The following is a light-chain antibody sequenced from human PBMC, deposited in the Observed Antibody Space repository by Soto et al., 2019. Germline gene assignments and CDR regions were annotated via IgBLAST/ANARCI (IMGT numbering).Light chain of an antibody. CDR3: FSYGGTNNWV. Sequence: QPVLTQPPSASGSPGQSVTISCTGTSSDVGDYNYVSWYQQHPGKAPKLIISEVTKRPSGVPDRFSGSKSGNTASLTVSGLQAEDEADYYCFSYGGTNNWVFGGGTKLTVL. J-gene: IGLJ3*02. CDR2: EVT. V-gene: IGLV2-8*01. CDR1: SSDVGDYNY.